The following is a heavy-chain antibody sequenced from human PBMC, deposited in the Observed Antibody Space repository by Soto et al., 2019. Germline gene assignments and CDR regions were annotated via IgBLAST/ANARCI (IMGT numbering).Heavy chain of an antibody. CDR2: IYYSGST. CDR3: ARSSGVSATNWFDA. D-gene: IGHD3-10*01. V-gene: IGHV4-4*02. J-gene: IGHJ5*02. CDR1: GGSISSINW. Sequence: SETLSLTCGVSGGSISSINWWRWVRQTPGKGLEWIGEIYYSGSTNYNPSLTSRVTMSIDKSKNQFFLNLTSVTAADTALYYCARSSGVSATNWFDAWGQGTLVTVSS.